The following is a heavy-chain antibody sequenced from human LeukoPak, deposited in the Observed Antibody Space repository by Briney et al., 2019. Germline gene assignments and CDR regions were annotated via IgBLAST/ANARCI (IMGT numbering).Heavy chain of an antibody. D-gene: IGHD3-22*01. CDR3: ARDRALYDSRRGYYYTEDDY. CDR2: INQDGNEK. CDR1: GFTFSSYS. Sequence: PGGSLRLSCAASGFTFSSYSMNWVRQAPGMGLEWVANINQDGNEKYYVDSVKGRFSIFRDNAKTSLYLQMNSLRADDTAVYYCARDRALYDSRRGYYYTEDDYWGQGTLVTVSS. J-gene: IGHJ4*02. V-gene: IGHV3-7*01.